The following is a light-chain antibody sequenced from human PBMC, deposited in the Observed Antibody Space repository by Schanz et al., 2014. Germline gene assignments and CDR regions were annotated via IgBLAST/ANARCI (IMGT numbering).Light chain of an antibody. J-gene: IGKJ2*01. CDR2: GAS. Sequence: EMVLTQSPATLSVSPGERATLSCRASHSVSSNLAWYQQKPGQGPRLLIYGASTRTTGFPDRFSGSGSGTDFTLTISRLEPEDFAVYYCQQYGSSPYTFGQGTKLEIK. V-gene: IGKV3-20*01. CDR3: QQYGSSPYT. CDR1: HSVSSN.